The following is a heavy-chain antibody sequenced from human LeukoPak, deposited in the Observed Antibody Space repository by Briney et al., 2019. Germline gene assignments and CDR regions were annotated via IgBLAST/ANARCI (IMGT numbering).Heavy chain of an antibody. D-gene: IGHD2-15*01. CDR2: INPNSGGT. CDR1: GYTFTGYY. V-gene: IGHV1-2*02. Sequence: ASVTVSCKASGYTFTGYYMHWVRQAPGQGLEWMGWINPNSGGTNYAQKFQGRVTMTRDTSISTAYMELSRLRSDDTAVYYCARDPVGYCSGGSCYNYFDYWGQGTLVTVSS. J-gene: IGHJ4*02. CDR3: ARDPVGYCSGGSCYNYFDY.